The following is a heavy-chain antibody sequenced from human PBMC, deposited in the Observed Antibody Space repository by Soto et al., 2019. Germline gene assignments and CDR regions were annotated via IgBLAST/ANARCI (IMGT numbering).Heavy chain of an antibody. V-gene: IGHV1-46*01. J-gene: IGHJ6*02. D-gene: IGHD2-15*01. CDR1: GYTFTSYY. CDR2: INPSGGST. Sequence: ASVKVSCKASGYTFTSYYMHWGRQAPGQGLEWMGIINPSGGSTSYAQKFQGRVTMTRDTSTSTVYMELSSLRSEDTAVYYCARMVVAATCMDVWGQGTTVTVAS. CDR3: ARMVVAATCMDV.